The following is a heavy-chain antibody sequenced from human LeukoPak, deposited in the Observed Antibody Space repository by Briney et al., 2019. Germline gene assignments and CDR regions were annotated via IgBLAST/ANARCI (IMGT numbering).Heavy chain of an antibody. CDR1: GFTFSSYA. CDR2: ISGSGGST. Sequence: GGSLRLSCAASGFTFSSYAMSWVRQAPGKGLEWVSAISGSGGSTYYADSVKGRFTISRDNSENTLYLQMNSLRAEDTAVYYCAKDERARTLYYYDSSGYYKYWGQGTLVTVSS. CDR3: AKDERARTLYYYDSSGYYKY. J-gene: IGHJ4*02. V-gene: IGHV3-23*01. D-gene: IGHD3-22*01.